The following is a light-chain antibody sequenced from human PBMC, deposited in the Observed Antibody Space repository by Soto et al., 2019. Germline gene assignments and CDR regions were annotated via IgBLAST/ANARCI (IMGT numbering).Light chain of an antibody. Sequence: EIVLTQSPGILSLSPGERATLSCRASQSVSNDFLAWYQQKPGQAPRLLIYGASTRATDVPDRFSGSGSGADFTLTISSLQSEDFAVYYCQQYNNWPRTFGQGTKV. CDR2: GAS. CDR1: QSVSNDF. CDR3: QQYNNWPRT. J-gene: IGKJ1*01. V-gene: IGKV3D-15*01.